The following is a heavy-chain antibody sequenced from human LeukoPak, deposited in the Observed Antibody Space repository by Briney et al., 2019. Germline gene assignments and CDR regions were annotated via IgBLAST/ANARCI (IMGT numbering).Heavy chain of an antibody. Sequence: GGSLRLSCAGSGFTFSSYEMNWVRQAPGKGLEWVSYISSSGSTRYYADSVKGRFTISRVNPKNSLYLQMNSLRAEDTAVYYCARGSGYRGYDFDYWGQGTLVTVSS. D-gene: IGHD5-12*01. V-gene: IGHV3-48*03. CDR3: ARGSGYRGYDFDY. CDR2: ISSSGSTR. CDR1: GFTFSSYE. J-gene: IGHJ4*02.